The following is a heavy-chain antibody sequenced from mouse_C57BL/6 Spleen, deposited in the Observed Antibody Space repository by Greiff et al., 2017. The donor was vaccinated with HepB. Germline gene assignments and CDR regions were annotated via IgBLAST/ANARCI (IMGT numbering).Heavy chain of an antibody. CDR2: IYPSDSET. V-gene: IGHV1-61*01. Sequence: QVQLQQPGAELVRPGSSVKLSCKASGYTFTSYWMDWVKQRPGQGLEWIGNIYPSDSETHYNQKFKDKATLTVDKSSSTAYMQLSSLTSEDSAVYYGARGGIYDGYYVDYWGQGTTLTVSS. CDR1: GYTFTSYW. CDR3: ARGGIYDGYYVDY. J-gene: IGHJ2*01. D-gene: IGHD2-3*01.